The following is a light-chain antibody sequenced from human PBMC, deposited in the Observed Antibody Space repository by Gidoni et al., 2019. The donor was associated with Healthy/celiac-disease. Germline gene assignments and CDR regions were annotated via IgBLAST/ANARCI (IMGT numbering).Light chain of an antibody. Sequence: ERVLTQSPATLSLSPGERATLSCRASQSVSSYLAWSQQKPGQAPRLLIYDASNRATGIPARFSGSGSGTDFTLTISSLEPEDFAVYYCQQRSNCRSTFGQGTKVEIK. CDR3: QQRSNCRST. V-gene: IGKV3-11*01. CDR1: QSVSSY. CDR2: DAS. J-gene: IGKJ1*01.